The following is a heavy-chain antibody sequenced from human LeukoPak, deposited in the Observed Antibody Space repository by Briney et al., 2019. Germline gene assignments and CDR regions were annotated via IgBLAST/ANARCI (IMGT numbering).Heavy chain of an antibody. Sequence: PGGSLRLSCAASGFTFSSYSINWVRQAPGKVLEWVSYISSTSSAIYYADSVKGRFTISRDNAKNSLYLQMNSLRAEDTAVYYCARVIGSYGDSAYWGQGTLVTVSS. D-gene: IGHD3-16*01. V-gene: IGHV3-48*04. CDR3: ARVIGSYGDSAY. CDR1: GFTFSSYS. J-gene: IGHJ4*02. CDR2: ISSTSSAI.